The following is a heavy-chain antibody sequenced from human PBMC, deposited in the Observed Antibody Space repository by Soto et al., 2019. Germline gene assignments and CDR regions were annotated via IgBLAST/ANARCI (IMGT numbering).Heavy chain of an antibody. D-gene: IGHD3-3*01. CDR3: ARDVPRSRLRFFEWPYYYYMDV. J-gene: IGHJ6*03. CDR2: IWYDGSNK. CDR1: GFTFSSYG. Sequence: QVQLVESGGGVVQPGRSLRLSCAASGFTFSSYGMHWVRQAPGKGLEWVAVIWYDGSNKYYADSVKGRFTISRDNSKNTRDLQMNSLRAEDTAVYYCARDVPRSRLRFFEWPYYYYMDVWGKGTTVTVSS. V-gene: IGHV3-33*01.